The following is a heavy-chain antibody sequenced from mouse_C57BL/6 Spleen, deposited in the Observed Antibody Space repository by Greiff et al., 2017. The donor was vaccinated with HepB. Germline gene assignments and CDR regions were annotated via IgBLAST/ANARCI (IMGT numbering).Heavy chain of an antibody. CDR2: INPNNGGT. D-gene: IGHD2-5*01. V-gene: IGHV1-26*01. CDR1: GYTFTDYY. CDR3: ARNSNYVDY. J-gene: IGHJ2*01. Sequence: EVQLQQSGPELVKPGASVKISCKASGYTFTDYYMNWVKQSHGKSLEWIGDINPNNGGTSYNQKFTGKATLTVDKSSSTAYMELRSLTSEDSAVYYCARNSNYVDYWGQGTTLTVSS.